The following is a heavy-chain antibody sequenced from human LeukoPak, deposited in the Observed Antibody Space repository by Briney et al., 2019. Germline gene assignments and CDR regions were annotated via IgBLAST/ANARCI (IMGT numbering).Heavy chain of an antibody. J-gene: IGHJ4*02. CDR2: ITNRPYGETA. CDR1: GFSFTDHY. D-gene: IGHD4-17*01. V-gene: IGHV3-72*01. CDR3: ARDTATALDY. Sequence: GGSLRLSCAGSGFSFTDHYMDWVRQAPGKGLEWVGRITNRPYGETAEYAASVKGRFTISRDDSRNSLYLQMNSLKTEDTAVHYCARDTATALDYWGPGTLVTVSS.